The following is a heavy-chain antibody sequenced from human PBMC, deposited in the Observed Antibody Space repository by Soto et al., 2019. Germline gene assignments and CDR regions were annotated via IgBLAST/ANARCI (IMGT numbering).Heavy chain of an antibody. CDR3: ARRVRCTRGSCPDLVPYWYFDL. V-gene: IGHV4-39*01. CDR1: GGSISSDTYY. Sequence: QLQLQESGPGLVKPSETLSLSCTVSGGSISSDTYYWAWIRQPPGKGLEWIGSISYGGSTHYSPSLKSGVTISVDTSENQFSLRLNSVTAADTAVYDCARRVRCTRGSCPDLVPYWYFDLWGRGTLVTVSS. J-gene: IGHJ2*01. D-gene: IGHD1-26*01. CDR2: ISYGGST.